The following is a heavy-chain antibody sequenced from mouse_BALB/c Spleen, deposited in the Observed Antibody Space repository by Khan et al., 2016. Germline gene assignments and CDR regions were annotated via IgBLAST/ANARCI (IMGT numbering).Heavy chain of an antibody. CDR1: GYSIPSHYS. V-gene: IGHV3-1*02. CDR2: IHYSGST. J-gene: IGHJ2*01. CDR3: ATSTSGYWYDFDY. D-gene: IGHD3-1*01. Sequence: EVQLQESGPDLVKPSQSLSLTCTVTGYSIPSHYSWHWIRHFPGNKLEWMGYIHYSGSTNYNPYFKSRISITRDTSNNQFYLQLNSLTTEDTATYYGATSTSGYWYDFDYWGQGTTVTVSS.